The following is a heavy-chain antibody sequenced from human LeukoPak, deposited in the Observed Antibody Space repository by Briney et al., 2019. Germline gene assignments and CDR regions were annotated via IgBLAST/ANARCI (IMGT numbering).Heavy chain of an antibody. V-gene: IGHV3-23*01. J-gene: IGHJ3*02. CDR3: ARGPRGDAFDI. Sequence: GGSLRLSCAASGFTFSSYAMGWVRQAPGKGLEWVSAISGSGGSTYYADSVKGRFTISRDNAKNSLYLQMNSLRAEDTAVYYCARGPRGDAFDIWGQGTMVTVSS. CDR2: ISGSGGST. CDR1: GFTFSSYA.